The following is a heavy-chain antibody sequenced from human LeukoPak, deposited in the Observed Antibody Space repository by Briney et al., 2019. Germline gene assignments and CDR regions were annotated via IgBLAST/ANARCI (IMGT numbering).Heavy chain of an antibody. CDR3: ASRIATAGSVDY. CDR1: GFTVSSNY. CDR2: IYSSGST. Sequence: GGSLRLSCAASGFTVSSNYMSWVRQAPGKGLEWVSVIYSSGSTYYADSVKGRFTISRDNSKNTLHLQMNTLRAEDMAVYYCASRIATAGSVDYWGQGTLVTVSS. D-gene: IGHD6-13*01. V-gene: IGHV3-53*01. J-gene: IGHJ4*02.